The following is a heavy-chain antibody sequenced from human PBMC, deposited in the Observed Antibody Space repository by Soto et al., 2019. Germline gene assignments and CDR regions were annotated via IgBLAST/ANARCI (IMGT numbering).Heavy chain of an antibody. CDR2: INHSGNI. V-gene: IGHV4-34*01. D-gene: IGHD4-17*01. J-gene: IGHJ4*02. CDR3: ARAPYGDYGD. Sequence: QVQLQQWGAGLLKPSETLSLTCAVYGGSFSGFYWSWFLQPPGKGLEWIGEINHSGNINHNPSLKSRVSISVDTSKNQFSLTLHSVTAADTAVYYCARAPYGDYGDWGQGTLVTVSS. CDR1: GGSFSGFY.